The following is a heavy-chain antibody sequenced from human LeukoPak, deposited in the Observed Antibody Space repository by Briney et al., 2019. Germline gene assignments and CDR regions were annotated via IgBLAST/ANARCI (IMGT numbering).Heavy chain of an antibody. D-gene: IGHD3-22*01. J-gene: IGHJ4*02. V-gene: IGHV1-69*13. Sequence: ASVKVYCKASGGTFSSYAISWVRQAAGQGLEWMGGIIPIFGTANYAQKFQGRVTITADESTSTACMELSSLRSEDTAVYYCAWMRYYDSSGYGIVYFDYWGQGTLVTVSS. CDR1: GGTFSSYA. CDR2: IIPIFGTA. CDR3: AWMRYYDSSGYGIVYFDY.